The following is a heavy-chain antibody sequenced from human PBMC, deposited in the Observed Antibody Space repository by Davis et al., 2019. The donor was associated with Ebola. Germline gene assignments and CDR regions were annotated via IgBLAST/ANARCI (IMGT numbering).Heavy chain of an antibody. D-gene: IGHD3-22*01. CDR3: ARESSGYYPNGFDP. CDR2: IYYSGST. CDR1: GGSVSSGSYY. V-gene: IGHV4-61*01. J-gene: IGHJ5*02. Sequence: PSETLSLTCTVSGGSVSSGSYYWSWIRQPPGKGLEWIGYIYYSGSTNYNPSLKSRVTISVDTSKNQFSLKLSSVTAADTAVYYCARESSGYYPNGFDPWGQGTLVTVSS.